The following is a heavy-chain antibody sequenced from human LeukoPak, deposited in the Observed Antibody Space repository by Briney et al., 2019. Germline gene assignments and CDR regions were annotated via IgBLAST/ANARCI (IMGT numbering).Heavy chain of an antibody. CDR3: AKKGYAGSGTYSYYFDY. CDR2: IKSKSDGGTA. Sequence: PGGSLRLSCVASGFSFSNAWMSWVRQAPGKGLEWVGRIKSKSDGGTAEYAAPVKDRFTISRDDSKNTLYLQMSSLKTEDTAVYYCAKKGYAGSGTYSYYFDYWGQGALATVSS. D-gene: IGHD3-10*01. CDR1: GFSFSNAW. J-gene: IGHJ4*02. V-gene: IGHV3-15*01.